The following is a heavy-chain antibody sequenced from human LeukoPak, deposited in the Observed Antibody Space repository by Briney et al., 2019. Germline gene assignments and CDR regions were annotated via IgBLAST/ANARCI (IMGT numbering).Heavy chain of an antibody. V-gene: IGHV4-34*01. CDR2: INHSGST. Sequence: PSETLSLTCAVYGGSFSGYYWSWIRQPPGKGLEWIGEINHSGSTNYNPSLKSRVTISVDTSKNQFSLKLSSVTAADTAVYYCARDYGDYEEKGTFDYWGRGTLVTVSS. CDR1: GGSFSGYY. J-gene: IGHJ4*02. D-gene: IGHD4-17*01. CDR3: ARDYGDYEEKGTFDY.